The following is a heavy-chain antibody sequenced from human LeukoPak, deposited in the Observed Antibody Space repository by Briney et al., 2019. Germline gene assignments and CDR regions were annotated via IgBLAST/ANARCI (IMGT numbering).Heavy chain of an antibody. CDR2: TYYRSKLYN. CDR3: ARDLRRTALPSFSGSYYVSDAFDI. J-gene: IGHJ3*02. Sequence: SQTLSLTCVISGDSVSSNSAAWHWIRQSPSRGLEWLGRTYYRSKLYNDYAVSVRSRITINPDTSKNQFSLQLNSVTPEDTAVYYCARDLRRTALPSFSGSYYVSDAFDIWGQGTMVTVSS. D-gene: IGHD1-26*01. CDR1: GDSVSSNSAA. V-gene: IGHV6-1*01.